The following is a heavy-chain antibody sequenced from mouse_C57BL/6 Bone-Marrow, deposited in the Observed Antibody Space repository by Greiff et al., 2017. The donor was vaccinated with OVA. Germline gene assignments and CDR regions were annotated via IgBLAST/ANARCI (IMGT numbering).Heavy chain of an antibody. V-gene: IGHV1-42*01. CDR1: GYSFTGYY. CDR3: ARRRLLRSDWYFDV. D-gene: IGHD1-1*01. J-gene: IGHJ1*03. CDR2: INPSTGGT. Sequence: VHVKQSGPELVKPGASVKISCKASGYSFTGYYMNWVKQSPEKSLEWIGEINPSTGGTTYNQKFKAKATLTVDKSSSTAYMQLKSLTSEDSAVYYCARRRLLRSDWYFDVWGTGTTVTVSS.